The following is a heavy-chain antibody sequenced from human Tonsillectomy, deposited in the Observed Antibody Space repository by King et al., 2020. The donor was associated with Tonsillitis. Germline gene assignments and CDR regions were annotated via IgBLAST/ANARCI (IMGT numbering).Heavy chain of an antibody. CDR2: IYHSGRT. CDR3: ARVMYYYYISGYPVTAFDI. V-gene: IGHV4-30-2*01. CDR1: GGSISSGGYS. J-gene: IGHJ3*02. D-gene: IGHD3-22*01. Sequence: QLQESGSGLVKPSQTLSLTCAVSGGSISSGGYSWSWIRQPPGKGLEWIGYIYHSGRTYYNPSLKSRVTISVDRSKNQFSLKLSSVTAADTAVYYCARVMYYYYISGYPVTAFDIWGQGTMVTVSS.